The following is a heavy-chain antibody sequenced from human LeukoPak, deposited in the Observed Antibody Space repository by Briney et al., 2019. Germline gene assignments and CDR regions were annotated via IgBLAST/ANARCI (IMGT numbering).Heavy chain of an antibody. CDR2: ISYDGSNK. V-gene: IGHV3-30*18. D-gene: IGHD5-12*01. J-gene: IGHJ4*02. CDR3: AKDGYSAYDFDY. CDR1: GFTFSSNS. Sequence: GGSLRLSCAASGFTFSSNSMNWVRQAPGKGLEWVAVISYDGSNKYYADSVKGRFTISRDNSKNTLYLQMNSLRAEDTAVYYCAKDGYSAYDFDYWGQGTLVTVSS.